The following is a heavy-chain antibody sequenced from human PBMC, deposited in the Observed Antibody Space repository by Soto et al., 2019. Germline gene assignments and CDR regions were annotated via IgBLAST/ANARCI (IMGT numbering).Heavy chain of an antibody. J-gene: IGHJ5*02. D-gene: IGHD3-16*02. V-gene: IGHV4-34*01. CDR3: VRRRYQLPSSVLWLDP. Sequence: SETLSLTCAVYGGFLSESYWTWIRQPPGKGLEWIGEINHVGGTNYNPSLKSRVTMSVDTSQDQFSLRLISVTAADTAMYFCVRRRYQLPSSVLWLDPWGQGTPVTVSS. CDR1: GGFLSESY. CDR2: INHVGGT.